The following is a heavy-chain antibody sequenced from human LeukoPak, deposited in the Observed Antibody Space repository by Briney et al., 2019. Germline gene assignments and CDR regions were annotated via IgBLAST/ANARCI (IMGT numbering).Heavy chain of an antibody. V-gene: IGHV3-30*02. J-gene: IGHJ4*02. Sequence: GGSLRLSCAASVFTFSSSGMHWVRQAPGKGLEWVAFIRYDGSSQRYTDSVKGRFTISRDNSKNTVYLQMNSLRAEDTAVYYCAKRRDVAAGGSGAFDYWGQGSLVTVSS. D-gene: IGHD6-13*01. CDR1: VFTFSSSG. CDR2: IRYDGSSQ. CDR3: AKRRDVAAGGSGAFDY.